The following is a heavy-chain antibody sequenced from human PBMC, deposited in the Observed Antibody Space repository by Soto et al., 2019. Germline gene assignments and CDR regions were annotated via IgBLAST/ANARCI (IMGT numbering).Heavy chain of an antibody. CDR3: ARSGGLDRDFNY. J-gene: IGHJ4*02. Sequence: QVQLVQSGAEVKKPGSSVKVSCKASGGTFSSDSFSWVRQAPGQGLEWMGGVIPMFDTLIYAQKFQDRVTITADEPTSTAYMQLSSLRSGDTAVYYCARSGGLDRDFNYWGQGSLVTVSS. CDR1: GGTFSSDS. D-gene: IGHD2-15*01. CDR2: VIPMFDTL. V-gene: IGHV1-69*12.